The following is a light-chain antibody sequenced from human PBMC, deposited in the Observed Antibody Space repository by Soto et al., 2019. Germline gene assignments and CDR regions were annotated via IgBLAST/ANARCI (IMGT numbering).Light chain of an antibody. V-gene: IGLV2-14*01. CDR2: DVS. CDR1: SSDVGGYNY. J-gene: IGLJ1*01. Sequence: QSVLTQPASVSGSPGQSLTISCTGTSSDVGGYNYVSWYQQHPGKAPKLMIYDVSNRPSGVSNRFSGSKSGNTASLTISGLHAEYEADDYCSSYTSSSTLVVFGTGTKLTVL. CDR3: SSYTSSSTLVV.